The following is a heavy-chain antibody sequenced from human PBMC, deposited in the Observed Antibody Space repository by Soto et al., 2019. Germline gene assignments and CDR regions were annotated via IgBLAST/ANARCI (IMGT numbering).Heavy chain of an antibody. V-gene: IGHV2-5*02. D-gene: IGHD3-3*01. CDR1: GFSLTNSGVG. CDR3: AHSNLRTVFGLVATTAIYFDF. J-gene: IGHJ4*02. CDR2: MYWDDDK. Sequence: QINLNESGPTVVKPAETLTLNCTFSGFSLTNSGVGVGWIRQSPGKAPDWLARMYWDDDKSYSASLKSRLTITKDTSNNQVVLKMASLDPADTANYYCAHSNLRTVFGLVATTAIYFDFWDQRTPFVVSS.